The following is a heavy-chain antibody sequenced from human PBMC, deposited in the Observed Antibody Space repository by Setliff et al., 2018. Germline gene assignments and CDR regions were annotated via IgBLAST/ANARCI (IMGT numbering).Heavy chain of an antibody. Sequence: SETLSLTCTVYGGSFGDYYWGWIRQSPGKRPEWIAEINQSGNTNYNPSLNSRVSVSVDTPTNQFSLKVFSVTAADTAVYYCRFWSSYYKNDYWAQGTLVTVS. CDR1: GGSFGDYY. D-gene: IGHD3-3*01. J-gene: IGHJ4*02. V-gene: IGHV4-34*01. CDR2: INQSGNT. CDR3: RFWSSYYKNDY.